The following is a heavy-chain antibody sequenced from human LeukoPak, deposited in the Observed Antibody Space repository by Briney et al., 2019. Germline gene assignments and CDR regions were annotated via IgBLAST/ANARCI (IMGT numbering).Heavy chain of an antibody. V-gene: IGHV3-23*01. CDR1: GFTLSSYA. CDR3: AKDSPYGGSFYYIDC. CDR2: ISGSGANI. Sequence: GGSLRLSCAVSGFTLSSYAMSWVRQAPGKGLEWVSGISGSGANIYYADSVKGRFTISRDNFKNTLYLQMNSLRAEDAAVYYCAKDSPYGGSFYYIDCWGQGTLVTVSS. J-gene: IGHJ4*02. D-gene: IGHD2/OR15-2a*01.